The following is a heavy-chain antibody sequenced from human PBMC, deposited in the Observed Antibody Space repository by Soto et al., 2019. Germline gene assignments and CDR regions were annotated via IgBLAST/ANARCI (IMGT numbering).Heavy chain of an antibody. CDR3: AKDLPLPREYSSSYFDY. D-gene: IGHD6-13*01. V-gene: IGHV3-30*18. CDR1: GFTFSSYG. Sequence: QVQLVESEGGVVQPGRSLRLSCAASGFTFSSYGMHWVRQAPGKGLEWVAVISYDGSNKYYADSVKGRFTISRDNSKNTLYLQMNSLRAEDTAVYYCAKDLPLPREYSSSYFDYWGQGTLVTVSS. CDR2: ISYDGSNK. J-gene: IGHJ4*02.